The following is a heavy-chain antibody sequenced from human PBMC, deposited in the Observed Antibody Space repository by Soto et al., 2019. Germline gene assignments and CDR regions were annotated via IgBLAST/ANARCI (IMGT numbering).Heavy chain of an antibody. V-gene: IGHV3-21*05. J-gene: IGHJ4*02. CDR3: ARVIWSGHLTSDF. CDR2: ISSSSTI. D-gene: IGHD3-3*01. CDR1: GFTFSSYG. Sequence: GGSMRLSCAASGFTFSSYGMHWVRQAPGKGLEWISYISSSSTIYADSVKGRFTISRDNAKNSLYLQMNSLRDEDTAVYYCARVIWSGHLTSDFWGQGTLVTVSS.